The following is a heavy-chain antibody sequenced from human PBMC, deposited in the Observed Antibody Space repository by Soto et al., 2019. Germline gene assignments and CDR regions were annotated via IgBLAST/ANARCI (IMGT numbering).Heavy chain of an antibody. CDR3: AKGGSIAADNWFDP. V-gene: IGHV3-23*01. CDR2: ISGSGGST. D-gene: IGHD6-6*01. CDR1: GVTFSSYA. Sequence: PGGSLILSCAASGVTFSSYAMSWVRQAPGKGLEWVSAISGSGGSTYYADSVKGRFTISRDNSKNTLYLQMNSLRAEDTAVYYCAKGGSIAADNWFDPWGQGTLVTVSS. J-gene: IGHJ5*02.